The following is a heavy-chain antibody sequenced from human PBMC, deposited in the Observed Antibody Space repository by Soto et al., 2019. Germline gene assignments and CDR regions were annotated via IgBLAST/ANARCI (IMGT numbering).Heavy chain of an antibody. D-gene: IGHD5-12*01. V-gene: IGHV3-21*01. CDR3: ARDRDSGFDSPFLIDS. J-gene: IGHJ4*02. CDR2: ISVMSSYI. Sequence: GGSLRLSCAPSGFTFSSYAMSWVRQAPGKGMEWVSGISVMSSYIYYADSVKGRFTISRDNAENSLYLQMNSLRGEDTAVYYCARDRDSGFDSPFLIDSWGQGALVTVSS. CDR1: GFTFSSYA.